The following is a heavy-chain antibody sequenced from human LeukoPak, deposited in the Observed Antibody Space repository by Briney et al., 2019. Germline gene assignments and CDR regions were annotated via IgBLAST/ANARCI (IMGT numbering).Heavy chain of an antibody. J-gene: IGHJ4*02. CDR1: GGSVSSTNW. CDR2: VHLDGRT. CDR3: AREGGFYRPLDH. V-gene: IGHV4-4*02. Sequence: PSETLSLTCGVSGGSVSSTNWWTWIRQPPGKGLEWIGEVHLDGRTNFNPSLESRLTMSVDLSENHVSLKLTSVTAADTAVYYCAREGGFYRPLDHSGQGTLVTVSS. D-gene: IGHD6-25*01.